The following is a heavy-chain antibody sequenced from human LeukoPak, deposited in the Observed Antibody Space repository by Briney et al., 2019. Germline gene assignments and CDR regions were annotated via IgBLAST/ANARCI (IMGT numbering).Heavy chain of an antibody. J-gene: IGHJ4*02. CDR1: GFTFSSYG. Sequence: GGSLRLSCAASGFTFSSYGMHWVRQAPGKGLEWVAVISYDGSNKYYADSVKGRFTISRDNSKNTLYLQMNSLRAEGTAVYYCAKAYDFDYWGQGTLVTVSS. V-gene: IGHV3-30*18. CDR3: AKAYDFDY. CDR2: ISYDGSNK.